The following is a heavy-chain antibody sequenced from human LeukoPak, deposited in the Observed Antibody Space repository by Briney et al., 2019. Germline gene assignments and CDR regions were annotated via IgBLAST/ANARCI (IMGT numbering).Heavy chain of an antibody. CDR1: GGSISNYY. J-gene: IGHJ4*02. CDR3: ASSGLMRESFDY. V-gene: IGHV4-4*07. CDR2: IYTSGST. Sequence: PSETLSLTCTVSGGSISNYYWSWIRKPDGKGLEWIGRIYTSGSTNYNPSLKSRVAISVDKSKNQFSLKLSSVTAADTAVYYCASSGLMRESFDYWGQGTLVTVSS. D-gene: IGHD3-10*01.